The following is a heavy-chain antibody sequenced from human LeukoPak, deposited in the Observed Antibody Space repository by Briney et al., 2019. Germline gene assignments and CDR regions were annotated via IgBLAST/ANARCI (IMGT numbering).Heavy chain of an antibody. CDR3: AKSVAPTGRGYFYYGLDV. J-gene: IGHJ6*02. CDR2: ISGGGGAT. Sequence: GGSLRLSCAASGLTFSSYAINWVRQAPGKGLEWVSVISGGGGATYYADSVKGRFTISRDNSKNTLYLQMNSLRAEDTAVYHCAKSVAPTGRGYFYYGLDVWGQGTTVTVSS. D-gene: IGHD6-13*01. CDR1: GLTFSSYA. V-gene: IGHV3-23*01.